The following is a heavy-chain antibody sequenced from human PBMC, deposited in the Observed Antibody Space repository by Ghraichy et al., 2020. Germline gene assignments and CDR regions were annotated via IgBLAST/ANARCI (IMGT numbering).Heavy chain of an antibody. CDR3: ARDLYDSSGYRRGMDV. D-gene: IGHD3-22*01. CDR2: INPNSGGT. CDR1: GYTFTGYY. V-gene: IGHV1-2*04. Sequence: ASVKVSCKASGYTFTGYYMHWVRQAPGQGLEWMGWINPNSGGTNYAQKFQGWVTMTRDTSISTAYMELSRLRSDDTAVYYCARDLYDSSGYRRGMDVWGQGTTVTVSS. J-gene: IGHJ6*02.